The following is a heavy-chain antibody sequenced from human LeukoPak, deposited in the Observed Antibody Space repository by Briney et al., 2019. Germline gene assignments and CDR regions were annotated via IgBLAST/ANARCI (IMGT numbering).Heavy chain of an antibody. Sequence: PGGSLRLSCAASGFTFSNAWMSWVRQAPGKGLEWVGRIKSKTDGGTTDYAAPVKGRFTISRDDSKNTLYLQMNSLKTEDTAVYYCTTDSPSLPYPLLRYFDWLWGQGTLVTVSS. D-gene: IGHD3-9*01. CDR1: GFTFSNAW. CDR3: TTDSPSLPYPLLRYFDWL. J-gene: IGHJ4*02. V-gene: IGHV3-15*01. CDR2: IKSKTDGGTT.